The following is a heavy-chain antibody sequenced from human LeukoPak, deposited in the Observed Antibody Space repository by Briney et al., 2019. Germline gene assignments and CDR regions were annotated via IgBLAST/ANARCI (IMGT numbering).Heavy chain of an antibody. CDR3: ARSYGSGSYYSQADY. J-gene: IGHJ4*02. CDR1: GGSISSSSYY. CDR2: IYTSGST. Sequence: PSETLSLTCTVSGGSISSSSYYWGWIRQHPGKGLEWIGRIYTSGSTNYNPSLKSRVTISVDTSKNQFSLKLSSVTAADTAVYYCARSYGSGSYYSQADYWGQGTLVTVSS. V-gene: IGHV4-61*02. D-gene: IGHD3-10*01.